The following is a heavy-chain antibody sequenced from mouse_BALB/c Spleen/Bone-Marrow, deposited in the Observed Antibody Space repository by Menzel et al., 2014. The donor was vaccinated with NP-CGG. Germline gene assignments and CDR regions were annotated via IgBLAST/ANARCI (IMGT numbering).Heavy chain of an antibody. CDR2: IHPGSGGT. Sequence: QVQLQQSGAELVRPGASVKLSCKALGYTFIDYEIHWVKQTPVHGLEWIGAIHPGSGGTAYNQKFKGKATLTADKYSSTVYMELSSLTSEDSVVYYCARLRQLGLRTIDYWGQGTTLTVPP. CDR3: ARLRQLGLRTIDY. D-gene: IGHD3-2*01. V-gene: IGHV1-15*01. CDR1: GYTFIDYE. J-gene: IGHJ2*01.